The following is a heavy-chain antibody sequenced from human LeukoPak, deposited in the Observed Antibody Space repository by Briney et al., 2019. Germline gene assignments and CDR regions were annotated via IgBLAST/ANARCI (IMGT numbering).Heavy chain of an antibody. V-gene: IGHV1-2*02. J-gene: IGHJ5*02. Sequence: ASVKVSCKASGYTFTSYGISWVRQAPGQGLEWMGWINPNSGGTNYAQKFQGRVTMTRDTSISTAYMELSRLRSDDTAVYYCARGRGVTMIVVVLHPFDPWGQGTLVTVSS. CDR3: ARGRGVTMIVVVLHPFDP. D-gene: IGHD3-22*01. CDR2: INPNSGGT. CDR1: GYTFTSYG.